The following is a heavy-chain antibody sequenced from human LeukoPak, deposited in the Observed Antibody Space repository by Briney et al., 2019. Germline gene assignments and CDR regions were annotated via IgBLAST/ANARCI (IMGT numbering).Heavy chain of an antibody. D-gene: IGHD2-15*01. V-gene: IGHV1-2*04. J-gene: IGHJ6*02. CDR3: ARENRCSGGSCYSSYYYYYYGMDV. CDR1: EYTFTGYY. Sequence: ASVKVSCKASEYTFTGYYMHWVRQAPGQGLEWMGWINPNSGGTNYAQKFQGWVTMTRDTSISTAYMELSRLRSDDTAVYYCARENRCSGGSCYSSYYYYYYGMDVWGQGTTVTVSS. CDR2: INPNSGGT.